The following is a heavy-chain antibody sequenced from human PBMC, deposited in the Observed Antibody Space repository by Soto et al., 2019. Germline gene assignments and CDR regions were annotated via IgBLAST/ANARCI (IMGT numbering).Heavy chain of an antibody. V-gene: IGHV1-69*01. D-gene: IGHD6-13*01. CDR2: IIPIFGTA. Sequence: QVQLVQSGAEVKKPGSSVKVSCKASGGTFSSYAISWVRQAPGQGLEWMGGIIPIFGTANYAQKVQGRVTFTADESTSTAYMELSSLRSEDTAVYYCARGNSSSWYLYYDYYGMDVWGHGTTVTVAS. CDR1: GGTFSSYA. CDR3: ARGNSSSWYLYYDYYGMDV. J-gene: IGHJ6*01.